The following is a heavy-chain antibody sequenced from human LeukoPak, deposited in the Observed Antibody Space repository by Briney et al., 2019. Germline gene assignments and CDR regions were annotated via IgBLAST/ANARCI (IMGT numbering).Heavy chain of an antibody. V-gene: IGHV4-59*01. J-gene: IGHJ5*02. Sequence: PSETLSLTCTVSGGSISSNYWSWIRQPPGKGLEWIGYIYYGGSTNYNPSLKSRVTISVDTSKNQFSLKLSSVTAADTAVYYCARDTNWFDPWGQGTLVTVSS. CDR2: IYYGGST. CDR1: GGSISSNY. CDR3: ARDTNWFDP.